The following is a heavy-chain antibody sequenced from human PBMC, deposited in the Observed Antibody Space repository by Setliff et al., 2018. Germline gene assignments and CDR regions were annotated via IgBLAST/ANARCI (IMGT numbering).Heavy chain of an antibody. CDR3: ARYDFWTGYYSGEGGNFDS. Sequence: PSETLSLTCTVSGDSISGDYWSWIRQPAGKGLEWIGHIYTSGSTNYNTSLSSRVTISLDTSKSQFSLKLSFVTAADTAVYFCARYDFWTGYYSGEGGNFDSWGQGTLVTVSS. CDR2: IYTSGST. V-gene: IGHV4-4*07. J-gene: IGHJ4*02. D-gene: IGHD3-3*01. CDR1: GDSISGDY.